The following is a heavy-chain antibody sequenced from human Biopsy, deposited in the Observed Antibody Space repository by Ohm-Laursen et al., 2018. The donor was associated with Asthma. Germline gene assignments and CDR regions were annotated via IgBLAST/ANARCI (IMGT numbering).Heavy chain of an antibody. Sequence: TLSLTCTVSGDSINSGGYSWDWIRQPPGKGLGGVAYLFYRGATYYNPSLKSRVTISVDRSKRQFSLKVNSVTAADTAVYYCARMITMIQAANYYSYAMDVWGQGTTVTVSS. CDR2: LFYRGAT. CDR1: GDSINSGGYS. D-gene: IGHD3-22*01. J-gene: IGHJ6*02. CDR3: ARMITMIQAANYYSYAMDV. V-gene: IGHV4-30-2*01.